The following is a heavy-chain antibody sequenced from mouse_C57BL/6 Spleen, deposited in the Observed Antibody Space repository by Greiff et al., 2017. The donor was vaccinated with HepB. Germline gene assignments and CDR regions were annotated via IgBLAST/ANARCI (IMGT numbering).Heavy chain of an antibody. V-gene: IGHV1-52*01. Sequence: QVQLQQPGAELVRPGSSVKLSCKASGYTFTSYWMHWVKQRPIQGLEWIGNIDPSDSETHYNQKFKDKATLTVDKSSSTAYMQLSSLTSEGAAVYYCARRGDDYGFDYWGQGTTLTVSS. CDR2: IDPSDSET. J-gene: IGHJ2*01. CDR1: GYTFTSYW. CDR3: ARRGDDYGFDY. D-gene: IGHD2-4*01.